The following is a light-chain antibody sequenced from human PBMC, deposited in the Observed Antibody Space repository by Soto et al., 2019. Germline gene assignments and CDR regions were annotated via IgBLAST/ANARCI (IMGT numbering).Light chain of an antibody. V-gene: IGKV3-20*01. CDR1: QSVSSNY. J-gene: IGKJ4*01. CDR2: GAS. CDR3: QPYGSSPLT. Sequence: EIVLTQSPGTLSLSPGERATLSCRASQSVSSNYLAWYQQKPGQAPRLLIYGASSRATGIPDRFSGSGSGTDFTLTISRLEPEDFAVYHCQPYGSSPLTFGGGTKLEIK.